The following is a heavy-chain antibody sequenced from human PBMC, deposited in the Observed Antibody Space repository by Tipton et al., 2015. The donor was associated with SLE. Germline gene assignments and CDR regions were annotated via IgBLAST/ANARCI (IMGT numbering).Heavy chain of an antibody. Sequence: TLSLTCTVSGASLSSGDYFWSWIRQSAGKGLEWIGRIYTTGSTLYNPSLQSRVSMSVDTSKNQFSLNLRSVTAADTAVYYCARDLYGGATRLDYWGQGTLVTVSS. CDR3: ARDLYGGATRLDY. J-gene: IGHJ4*02. CDR2: IYTTGST. D-gene: IGHD1-26*01. CDR1: GASLSSGDYF. V-gene: IGHV4-61*02.